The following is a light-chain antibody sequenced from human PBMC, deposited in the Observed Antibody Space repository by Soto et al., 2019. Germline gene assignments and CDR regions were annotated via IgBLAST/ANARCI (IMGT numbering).Light chain of an antibody. J-gene: IGKJ1*01. V-gene: IGKV1-39*01. CDR3: QQSYNFPRT. Sequence: DIHMTQSPSSLSASVGDRVTITCRTSQGINDYLHWYQMKPVEAPKLLIYAASALQRGIPSRFSGSASGTEFTLTITSLQPEDFATYYCQQSYNFPRTFGQGTQVEVK. CDR1: QGINDY. CDR2: AAS.